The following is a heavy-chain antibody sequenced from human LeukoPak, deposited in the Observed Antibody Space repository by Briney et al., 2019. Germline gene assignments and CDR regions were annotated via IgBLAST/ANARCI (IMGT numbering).Heavy chain of an antibody. CDR1: GFTFSSYA. CDR3: ARVAAPTYYDFWSGYSNYYGMDV. D-gene: IGHD3-3*01. Sequence: GGSLRLSCAASGFTFSSYAMHWVRQAPGKGLEWVAVISYDGSNKYYADSVKGRFTISRDNSKNTLYLQMNSLRAEDTAVYYCARVAAPTYYDFWSGYSNYYGMDVWGQGTTVTVSS. CDR2: ISYDGSNK. V-gene: IGHV3-30-3*01. J-gene: IGHJ6*02.